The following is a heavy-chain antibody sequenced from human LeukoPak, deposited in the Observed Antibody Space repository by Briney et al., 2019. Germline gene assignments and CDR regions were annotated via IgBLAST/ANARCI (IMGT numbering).Heavy chain of an antibody. CDR1: GFTFSSYS. Sequence: GGSLRLSCAASGFTFSSYSMNWVRQAPGKGLEWVSSISSSSSYIYYADSVKGRFTIPRDNAKNSLYLQMNSLRAEDTAVYYCAKEDYGNLPLDYWGQGTLVTVSS. J-gene: IGHJ4*02. D-gene: IGHD4-11*01. CDR3: AKEDYGNLPLDY. V-gene: IGHV3-21*01. CDR2: ISSSSSYI.